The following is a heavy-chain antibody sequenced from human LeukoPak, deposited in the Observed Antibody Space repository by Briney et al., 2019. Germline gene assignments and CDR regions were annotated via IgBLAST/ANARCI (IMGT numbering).Heavy chain of an antibody. Sequence: GGSLRLSCAASEFTFSSYAMHWVRQAPGKGLEWVALVSNDGGDKYYADSVKGRFTISRDNSKNTLYLQMNSLRGEDTGVYYCAKAHLLDWLLPFDYWGQGTLVTVSS. V-gene: IGHV3-30*18. CDR2: VSNDGGDK. D-gene: IGHD3/OR15-3a*01. J-gene: IGHJ4*02. CDR3: AKAHLLDWLLPFDY. CDR1: EFTFSSYA.